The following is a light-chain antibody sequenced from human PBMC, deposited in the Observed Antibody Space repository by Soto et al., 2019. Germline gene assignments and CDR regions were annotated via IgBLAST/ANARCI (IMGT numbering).Light chain of an antibody. CDR1: SSNIGSNT. Sequence: VLTQPPSASGTPGQRVTISCSGSSSNIGSNTVNWYQQLPGTAPKLLIYSNNQRPSGVPDRFSGSKSGTSASLAISGLQSEDEADYYCAAWDDSLNALFGTGTKVTVL. J-gene: IGLJ1*01. CDR3: AAWDDSLNAL. V-gene: IGLV1-44*01. CDR2: SNN.